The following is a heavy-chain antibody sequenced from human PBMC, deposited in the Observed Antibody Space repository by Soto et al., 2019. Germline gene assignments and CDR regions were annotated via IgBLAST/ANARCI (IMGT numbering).Heavy chain of an antibody. Sequence: EVQLLESGGGLVQPGGSLRLSCAASGFTFSSYAMSWVRQAPGKGLEWVSAISGSGGSTYYADSVKGRFTISRDNSKKPFYLQMNSLRAGDTAVYYCANGLRQDVPYWGQGTLVTVSS. CDR1: GFTFSSYA. CDR3: ANGLRQDVPY. CDR2: ISGSGGST. J-gene: IGHJ4*02. V-gene: IGHV3-23*01. D-gene: IGHD4-17*01.